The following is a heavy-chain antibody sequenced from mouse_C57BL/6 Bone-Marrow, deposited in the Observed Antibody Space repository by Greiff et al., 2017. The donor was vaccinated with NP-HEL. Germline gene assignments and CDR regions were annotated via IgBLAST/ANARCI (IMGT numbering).Heavy chain of an antibody. CDR1: RYTFTDYE. Sequence: QVQLQQSGAELVRPGASVTPSRKASRYTFTDYEMHWVKQTPVHGLEWIGAIDPETGGTAYNQKFKGKAILTADKSSSTAYMELRSLTSEDSAVYYCTGYYGLHYWGQGTTLTVSS. CDR2: IDPETGGT. J-gene: IGHJ2*01. V-gene: IGHV1-15*01. CDR3: TGYYGLHY. D-gene: IGHD1-1*01.